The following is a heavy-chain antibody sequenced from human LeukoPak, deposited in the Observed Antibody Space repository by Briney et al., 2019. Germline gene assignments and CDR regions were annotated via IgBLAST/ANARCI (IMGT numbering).Heavy chain of an antibody. D-gene: IGHD5-18*01. J-gene: IGHJ3*02. CDR1: GFTFSSYW. CDR2: ISYDGVDK. V-gene: IGHV3-30*03. CDR3: AREVDTVMDWANDAFDI. Sequence: PGGSLRLSCAASGFTFSSYWMSWVRQVTGKGLEWVAGISYDGVDKYYPNDVEDRFIISRDNSNNTLFLQMKSLRAEDTAVYYCAREVDTVMDWANDAFDIWGQGTMVTVS.